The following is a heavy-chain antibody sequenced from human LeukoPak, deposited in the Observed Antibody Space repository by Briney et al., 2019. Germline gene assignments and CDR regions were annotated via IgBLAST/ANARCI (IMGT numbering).Heavy chain of an antibody. CDR2: INPNSGGT. D-gene: IGHD4-17*01. J-gene: IGHJ3*02. Sequence: GASVKVSCKASGYTFTGYYMHWVRQAPGQGLEWMGWINPNSGGTNYAQKFQGRVTMTRDTSISTAYMELSRLRSDDTAVYYCARSDGVLRQNAFDIWGRGTMVTVSS. CDR3: ARSDGVLRQNAFDI. CDR1: GYTFTGYY. V-gene: IGHV1-2*02.